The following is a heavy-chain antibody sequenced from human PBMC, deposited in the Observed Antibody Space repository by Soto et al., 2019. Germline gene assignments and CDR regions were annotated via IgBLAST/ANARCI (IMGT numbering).Heavy chain of an antibody. V-gene: IGHV4-59*11. Sequence: SETLSLTCSVSGDSLKNHYWSWIRQPPGKGLERIGYGYYSGTTNYNPSLKSRVTISLDTSRNQFSLKLSSVTAADTAVHYCARDPALDSFGTIEYWGQGTLVTVSS. J-gene: IGHJ4*02. CDR2: GYYSGTT. CDR1: GDSLKNHY. CDR3: ARDPALDSFGTIEY. D-gene: IGHD3-3*01.